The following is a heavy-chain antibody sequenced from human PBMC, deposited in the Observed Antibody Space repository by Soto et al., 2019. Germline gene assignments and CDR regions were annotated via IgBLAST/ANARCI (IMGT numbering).Heavy chain of an antibody. D-gene: IGHD4-17*01. Sequence: SETLSLTCTVSGGSISSYYWSWIRQPPGKGLEWIGNVHYSGITNYNPSLKSRVTISVDTSKNQFSLKLSSVTAADKAEYYCAGLTWGDYAGRFDPWGPGTLVTVSS. V-gene: IGHV4-59*01. CDR2: VHYSGIT. CDR3: AGLTWGDYAGRFDP. J-gene: IGHJ5*02. CDR1: GGSISSYY.